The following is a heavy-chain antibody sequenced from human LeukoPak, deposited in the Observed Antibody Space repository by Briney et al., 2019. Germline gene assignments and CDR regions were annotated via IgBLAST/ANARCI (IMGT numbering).Heavy chain of an antibody. CDR1: GYTFTAYH. Sequence: GASVKVSCKASGYTFTAYHMHWVRQAPGQGLEWMGRINPNSGDTNYAQKFQGRVTMTRDTSISTAYMELSRLRSDDTAVYYCARDYCSSTSCLFDYWGQGTPVSVSS. CDR3: ARDYCSSTSCLFDY. CDR2: INPNSGDT. J-gene: IGHJ4*02. D-gene: IGHD2-2*01. V-gene: IGHV1-2*06.